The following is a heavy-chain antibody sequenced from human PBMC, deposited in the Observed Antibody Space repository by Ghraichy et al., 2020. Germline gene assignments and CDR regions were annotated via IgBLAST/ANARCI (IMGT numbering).Heavy chain of an antibody. V-gene: IGHV3-21*01. J-gene: IGHJ4*02. CDR3: ARDFDYGDYVRGFGY. Sequence: GGSLRLSCAASGFTFSSYSMNWVRQAPGKGLEWVSSISSSSSYIYYADSVKGRFTISRDNAKNSLYLQMNSLRAEDTAVYYCARDFDYGDYVRGFGYWGQGTLVTVSS. CDR2: ISSSSSYI. D-gene: IGHD4-17*01. CDR1: GFTFSSYS.